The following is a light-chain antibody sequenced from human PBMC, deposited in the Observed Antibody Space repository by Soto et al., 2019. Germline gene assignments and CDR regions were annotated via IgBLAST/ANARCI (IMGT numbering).Light chain of an antibody. CDR3: SSYAGNNNLVV. J-gene: IGLJ2*01. Sequence: QSALTQPPSASGSPGQSVTISCTGTSSDVGGYNYVSWYQQHPGKAPKLMIYDVSKRPSGVPDRFSGSKSGNTASLTVSGLQAEDEADYYCSSYAGNNNLVVFGGGTKLTVL. CDR2: DVS. V-gene: IGLV2-8*01. CDR1: SSDVGGYNY.